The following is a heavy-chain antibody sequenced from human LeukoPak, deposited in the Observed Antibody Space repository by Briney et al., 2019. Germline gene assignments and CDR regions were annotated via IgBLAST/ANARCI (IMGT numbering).Heavy chain of an antibody. D-gene: IGHD3-3*01. CDR2: IYTSGST. Sequence: KPSETLSLTCTVSGGSISSSSYYWSWIRQPAGKGLEWIGRIYTSGSTNYSPSLKSRVTMSVDTSKSQFSLKLSSVTAADTAVYYCARSPGRRFPFDYWGQGTLVTVSS. CDR3: ARSPGRRFPFDY. CDR1: GGSISSSSYY. V-gene: IGHV4-61*02. J-gene: IGHJ4*02.